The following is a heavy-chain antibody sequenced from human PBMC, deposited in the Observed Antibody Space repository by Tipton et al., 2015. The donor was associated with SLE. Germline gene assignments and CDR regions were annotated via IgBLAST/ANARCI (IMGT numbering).Heavy chain of an antibody. V-gene: IGHV4-34*01. CDR1: GGAFRGYY. CDR2: INHSGST. CDR3: ARERRDGYNQGYFQH. J-gene: IGHJ1*01. D-gene: IGHD5-24*01. Sequence: TLSLTCSVSGGAFRGYYWSWIRPPPGKGLGWIGEINHSGSTNYNPSLKSRGPISVHTSKNQFSMKLSSVTAADTAVYYCARERRDGYNQGYFQHWGQGTLVTVSS.